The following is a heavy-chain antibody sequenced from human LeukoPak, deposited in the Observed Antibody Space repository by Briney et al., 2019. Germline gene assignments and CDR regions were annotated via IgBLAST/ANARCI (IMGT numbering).Heavy chain of an antibody. Sequence: GGSLRLSCAASGFTFSSYSMNWVRQAPGKGLEWVSSISSSSSYIYYADSVKGRFTISRDNAKNSLYLQMNSLRAEDTAVYYCARDSGIGYCSSTSCYTDYWGQGTLVTVSS. V-gene: IGHV3-21*04. J-gene: IGHJ4*02. CDR1: GFTFSSYS. D-gene: IGHD2-2*02. CDR2: ISSSSSYI. CDR3: ARDSGIGYCSSTSCYTDY.